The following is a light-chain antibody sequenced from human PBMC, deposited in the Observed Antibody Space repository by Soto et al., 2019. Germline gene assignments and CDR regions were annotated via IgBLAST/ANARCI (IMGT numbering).Light chain of an antibody. CDR3: QHFYTVPVT. Sequence: DILMTQFPDSLAVSLGERATINCKSSQTVLRSSNNKNHLAWFQQKPGQPPKLLISWASTRESGVPDRFSGSGSGTDFTLTISTLQAEDVGVYYCQHFYTVPVTFGQGTRLEIK. CDR2: WAS. V-gene: IGKV4-1*01. CDR1: QTVLRSSNNKNH. J-gene: IGKJ5*01.